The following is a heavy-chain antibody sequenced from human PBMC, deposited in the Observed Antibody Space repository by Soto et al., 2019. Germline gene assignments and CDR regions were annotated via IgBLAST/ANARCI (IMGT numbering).Heavy chain of an antibody. V-gene: IGHV1-18*01. CDR1: GYTFTSYG. D-gene: IGHD6-19*01. CDR3: ARDNGQWRVND. Sequence: QVQLVQSGAEVKKPGASVKVSCKTSGYTFTSYGISWVRQAPGQGLEWIGWISTYNGNTNHAQRLQGRVSMTTDTTSSTAYMELRSLRSDDTALYYCARDNGQWRVNDWGQGTLLTVSS. J-gene: IGHJ4*02. CDR2: ISTYNGNT.